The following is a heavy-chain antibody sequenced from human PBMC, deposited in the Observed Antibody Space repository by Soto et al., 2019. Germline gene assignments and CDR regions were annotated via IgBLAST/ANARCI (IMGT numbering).Heavy chain of an antibody. J-gene: IGHJ5*02. V-gene: IGHV4-30-4*01. CDR2: IYYSGGT. D-gene: IGHD1-26*01. CDR3: ARGAGAPNGFDP. CDR1: GGSISSGDYY. Sequence: QVQLQESGPGLVKPSQTLSLTCTVSGGSISSGDYYWSWIRQPPGKVMEWIGYIYYSGGTYYNTSLKSRVTKSVDTSNNQFSLKLSSVTAADTAGYYCARGAGAPNGFDPWGQGTLVTVSS.